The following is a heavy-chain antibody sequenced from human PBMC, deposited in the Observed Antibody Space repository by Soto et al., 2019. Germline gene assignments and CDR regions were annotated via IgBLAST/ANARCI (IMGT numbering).Heavy chain of an antibody. Sequence: GASVKVSCKASGYTFTSYAMHWVRQAPGQRLEWMGWINAGNGNTKYSQKFQGRVTITRDTSASTAYMELSSLRSEDTAVYYCARDKNGSGSRRYYYYYGMDVWGQGTTVTVSS. V-gene: IGHV1-3*01. CDR1: GYTFTSYA. CDR3: ARDKNGSGSRRYYYYYGMDV. CDR2: INAGNGNT. D-gene: IGHD3-10*01. J-gene: IGHJ6*02.